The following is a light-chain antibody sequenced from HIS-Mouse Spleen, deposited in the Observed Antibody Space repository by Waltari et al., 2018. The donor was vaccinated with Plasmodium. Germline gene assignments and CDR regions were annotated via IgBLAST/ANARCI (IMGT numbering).Light chain of an antibody. V-gene: IGKV3-15*01. CDR3: QQYNNWPWT. Sequence: EIVMTQSPATLSVSPGERATLSCRASQSVSSNLAWYQQKPGQAPRHLIYGASTRATGIPARCGGSGSGTEFTLTISSLQSEAFAVYYCQQYNNWPWTFGQGTKVEIK. CDR2: GAS. CDR1: QSVSSN. J-gene: IGKJ1*01.